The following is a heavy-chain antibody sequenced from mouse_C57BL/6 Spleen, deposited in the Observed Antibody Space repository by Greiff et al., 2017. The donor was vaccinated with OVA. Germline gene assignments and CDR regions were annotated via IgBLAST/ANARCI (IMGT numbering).Heavy chain of an antibody. CDR1: GYAFSSSW. D-gene: IGHD2-3*01. Sequence: QVQLQQSGPELVKPGASVKISCKASGYAFSSSWMNWVKQRPGKGLEWIGRIYPGDGDTNYNGKFKGKATLTADKSSSTAYMQLSSLTSEDSAVYFCARFYDGYSGYAMDYWGQGTSVTVSS. V-gene: IGHV1-82*01. J-gene: IGHJ4*01. CDR2: IYPGDGDT. CDR3: ARFYDGYSGYAMDY.